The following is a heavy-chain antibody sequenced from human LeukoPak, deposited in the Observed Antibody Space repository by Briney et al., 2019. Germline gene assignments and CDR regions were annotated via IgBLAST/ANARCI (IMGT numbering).Heavy chain of an antibody. V-gene: IGHV3-21*01. Sequence: GGALRLSRAPSGFTFSNYSMRRVRQAPPTRMEWVSSISSSIIYIYYADSVKGRFTISRDNAKNSLYLQMNSLRAEDTAVYYCARDLTTYYDFWSGYTKSAFDYWGQGTLVTVSS. D-gene: IGHD3-3*01. CDR3: ARDLTTYYDFWSGYTKSAFDY. J-gene: IGHJ4*02. CDR1: GFTFSNYS. CDR2: ISSSIIYI.